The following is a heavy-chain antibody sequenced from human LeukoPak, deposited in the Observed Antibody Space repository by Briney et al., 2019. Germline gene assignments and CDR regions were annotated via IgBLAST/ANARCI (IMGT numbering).Heavy chain of an antibody. D-gene: IGHD3-9*01. J-gene: IGHJ3*02. CDR3: ARDSPYYDILTGDDAFDI. V-gene: IGHV1-18*01. CDR1: GYTFTSYG. Sequence: ASVKVSCKASGYTFTSYGISWVRQAPGQGLEWMGWISAYNGNTNYAQKLQGRVTMTTDTSTSTAYVELRSLRSDDTAVYYCARDSPYYDILTGDDAFDIWGQGTMVTVSS. CDR2: ISAYNGNT.